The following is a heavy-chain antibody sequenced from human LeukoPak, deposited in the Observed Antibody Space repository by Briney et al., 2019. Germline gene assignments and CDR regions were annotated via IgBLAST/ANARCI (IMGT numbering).Heavy chain of an antibody. D-gene: IGHD1-1*01. CDR2: IDHSGST. CDR1: GGSFNGYY. CDR3: ASPIALQPTR. J-gene: IGHJ4*02. Sequence: SETLSLTCAVYGGSFNGYYWSWVRQPPGKGLEWIGEIDHSGSTNYNSSLKSRVIISVDTSKKQFSLRLTSVTAADTAVYFCASPIALQPTRWGQGTLVTVSS. V-gene: IGHV4-34*01.